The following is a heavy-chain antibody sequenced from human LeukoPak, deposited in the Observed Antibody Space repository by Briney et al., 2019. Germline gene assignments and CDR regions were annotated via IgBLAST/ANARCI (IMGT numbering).Heavy chain of an antibody. CDR3: ARDSHGYSSSSHLGY. D-gene: IGHD6-6*01. Sequence: LRLSCAASGFTFSSYSMHWVRQAPGKGLEWIGYVYYSGSTYYNPSLKSRVTISVDPSENQFSLKLSSVTAADTAVYYCARDSHGYSSSSHLGYWGQGTLVTVSS. CDR2: VYYSGST. V-gene: IGHV4-31*02. J-gene: IGHJ4*02. CDR1: GFTFSSYS.